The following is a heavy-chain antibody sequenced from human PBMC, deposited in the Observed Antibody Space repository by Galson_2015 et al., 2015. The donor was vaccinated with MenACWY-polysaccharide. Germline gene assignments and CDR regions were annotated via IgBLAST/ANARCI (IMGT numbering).Heavy chain of an antibody. J-gene: IGHJ3*02. CDR3: ARGVDTMIVVVMDAFDI. V-gene: IGHV3-21*01. Sequence: SLRLSCAASGFTFSSYSMNWVRQAPGKGLEWVSSISSSSSYIYYADSVKGRFTISRDNAKNSLYLQMNSLRAEDTAVYYCARGVDTMIVVVMDAFDIWGQGTMVTVSS. CDR1: GFTFSSYS. D-gene: IGHD3-22*01. CDR2: ISSSSSYI.